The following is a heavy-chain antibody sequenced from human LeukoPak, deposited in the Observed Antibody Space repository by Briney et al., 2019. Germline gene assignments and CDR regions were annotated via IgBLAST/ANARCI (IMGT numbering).Heavy chain of an antibody. V-gene: IGHV4-59*01. CDR1: GASISSYY. Sequence: PSETLSLTCTVSGASISSYYWSWLRQPPGEGLEWVGYIYYSVSTNYNPYLKSRLTISVDTCKNQFSLKLISVTAADTAVYYCAREGIAAAGTIGSSWFDPWGEGTLVTVSS. J-gene: IGHJ5*02. D-gene: IGHD6-13*01. CDR2: IYYSVST. CDR3: AREGIAAAGTIGSSWFDP.